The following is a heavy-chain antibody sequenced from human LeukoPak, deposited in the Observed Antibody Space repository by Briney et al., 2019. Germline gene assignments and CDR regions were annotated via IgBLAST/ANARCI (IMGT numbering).Heavy chain of an antibody. D-gene: IGHD6-19*01. CDR3: ARDRVEQWLVGDFDY. V-gene: IGHV1-46*01. CDR1: GYTFTSYF. Sequence: ASVTVSCKASGYTFTSYFMHWVRQAPGQGLEWMGIINPSGGSTSYAQKFQGRVTMTRDTSTSTVYMELSSLRSEDTAVYYCARDRVEQWLVGDFDYWGQGTLVTVSS. CDR2: INPSGGST. J-gene: IGHJ4*02.